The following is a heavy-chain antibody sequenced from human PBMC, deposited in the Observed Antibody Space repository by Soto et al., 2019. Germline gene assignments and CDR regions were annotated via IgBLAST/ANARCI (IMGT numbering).Heavy chain of an antibody. D-gene: IGHD3-3*01. Sequence: GESLKIFSRACGYSFTTYWIAWVRQMPGKGLELMVIIYPGDSDTRYSASFRGHITISADKSMSTAYLQWSSLKPSDTAMYYCARPFDTSGWYDSWGQGTLVTVSS. CDR1: GYSFTTYW. CDR3: ARPFDTSGWYDS. V-gene: IGHV5-51*01. J-gene: IGHJ5*01. CDR2: IYPGDSDT.